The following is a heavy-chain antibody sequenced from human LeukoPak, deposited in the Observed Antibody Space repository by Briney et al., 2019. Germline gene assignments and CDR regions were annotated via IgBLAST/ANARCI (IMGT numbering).Heavy chain of an antibody. V-gene: IGHV3-23*01. D-gene: IGHD3-10*01. CDR3: VKEGLWFGELDY. Sequence: GGSLRLSCIPSGFPLSQFAMTWVRHAPGRGLEGVSSISGSGGSTYYADSVKGRFTMSRDNSKNTLYLQMNSMRAEDTAVYCCVKEGLWFGELDYWGQGTLVSVSS. CDR2: ISGSGGST. CDR1: GFPLSQFA. J-gene: IGHJ4*02.